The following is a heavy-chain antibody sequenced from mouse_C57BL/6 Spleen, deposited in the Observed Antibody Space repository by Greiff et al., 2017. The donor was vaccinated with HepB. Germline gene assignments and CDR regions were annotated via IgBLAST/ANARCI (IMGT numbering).Heavy chain of an antibody. Sequence: QVQLQQPGAELARPGASVKLSCKASGYTFTSYGISWVKQRTGQGLEWIGEIYPRSGNTYYNEKFKGKATLTADKSSSTAYMELRSLTSEDSAVYFCARPDNYYGSSYRYFDVWGTGTTVTVSS. CDR3: ARPDNYYGSSYRYFDV. D-gene: IGHD1-1*01. J-gene: IGHJ1*03. CDR1: GYTFTSYG. V-gene: IGHV1-81*01. CDR2: IYPRSGNT.